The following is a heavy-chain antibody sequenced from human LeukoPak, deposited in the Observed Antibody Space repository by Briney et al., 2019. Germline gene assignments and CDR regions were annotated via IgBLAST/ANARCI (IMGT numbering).Heavy chain of an antibody. CDR1: GFTFSSYE. CDR3: ARALNYDILTGYCDY. V-gene: IGHV3-48*03. J-gene: IGHJ4*02. Sequence: GGSLRLSCAASGFTFSSYEMNWVRQAPGKGLEWVSYISSSGSTIYYADSVKGRFTISRDKAKNSLSLQMNSLRAEDTAVYYCARALNYDILTGYCDYWGQGTLVTVSS. D-gene: IGHD3-9*01. CDR2: ISSSGSTI.